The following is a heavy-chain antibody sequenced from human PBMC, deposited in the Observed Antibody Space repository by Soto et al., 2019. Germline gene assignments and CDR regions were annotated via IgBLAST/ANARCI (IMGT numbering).Heavy chain of an antibody. CDR2: IYHSGST. V-gene: IGHV4-4*02. CDR1: GGSISSSNW. Sequence: TSETLSLTCAVSGGSISSSNWWSWVRQPPGKGLEWIGEIYHSGSTNYNPSLKSRVTISVDTSKNQFSLKLSSVTAADTAVYYCARATIFHRIYYWGQGTLVTVSS. D-gene: IGHD3-9*01. J-gene: IGHJ4*02. CDR3: ARATIFHRIYY.